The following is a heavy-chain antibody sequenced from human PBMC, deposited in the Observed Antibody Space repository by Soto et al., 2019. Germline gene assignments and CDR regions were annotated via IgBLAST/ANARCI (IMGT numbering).Heavy chain of an antibody. D-gene: IGHD3-10*01. CDR1: GFTFSNAW. CDR3: TTVRPPSIWFGELTYYSDH. CDR2: IKSKTDGGTT. V-gene: IGHV3-15*01. J-gene: IGHJ4*02. Sequence: GGSLRLSCAASGFTFSNAWMSWVRQAPGKGLEWVGRIKSKTDGGTTDYAAPVKGRFTISRDDSKNTLYLQMNSLKTEDTAVYYCTTVRPPSIWFGELTYYSDHWGQGTLVTVSS.